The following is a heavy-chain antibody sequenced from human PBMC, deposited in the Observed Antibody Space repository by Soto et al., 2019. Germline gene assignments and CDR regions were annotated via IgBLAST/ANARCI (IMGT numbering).Heavy chain of an antibody. Sequence: SETLSLTCTVSGGSISSSSYYGGWIRQPPGKGLEWIGSIYYSGSTYYNPSLKSRVTISVDTSKNQFSLKLSSVTAADTAVYYCARRYRIAAAGTVAWFDPWGQGTLVTVSS. CDR2: IYYSGST. D-gene: IGHD6-13*01. CDR3: ARRYRIAAAGTVAWFDP. CDR1: GGSISSSSYY. V-gene: IGHV4-39*01. J-gene: IGHJ5*02.